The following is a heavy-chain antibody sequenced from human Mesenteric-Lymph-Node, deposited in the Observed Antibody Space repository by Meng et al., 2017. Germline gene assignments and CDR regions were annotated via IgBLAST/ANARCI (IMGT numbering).Heavy chain of an antibody. J-gene: IGHJ4*02. V-gene: IGHV5-51*01. D-gene: IGHD6-25*01. CDR1: GYTFTNYW. CDR2: IYPADSDT. CDR3: ARPMFSNGLYDFDY. Sequence: GGSLRLSCKGSGYTFTNYWIGWVRQRPGTGLEWLGSIYPADSDTIYSPSFRGHVTISVDKSIHTAYLQWGSLWASDTAMYYCARPMFSNGLYDFDYWGQGAQVTVSS.